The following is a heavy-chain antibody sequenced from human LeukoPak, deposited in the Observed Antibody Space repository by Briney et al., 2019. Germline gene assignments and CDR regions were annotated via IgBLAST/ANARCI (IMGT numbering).Heavy chain of an antibody. V-gene: IGHV3-7*04. D-gene: IGHD1-26*01. CDR1: GFTFSSYW. CDR3: ARGELLI. J-gene: IGHJ4*02. Sequence: GGSLRLSCVASGFTFSSYWINWVRQAPGKGLEWVANINQDGSEKYYVDSVKGRFTISRDNAKNSLYLQMNSLRAEDTAVYYCARGELLIWGQGTLVTVSS. CDR2: INQDGSEK.